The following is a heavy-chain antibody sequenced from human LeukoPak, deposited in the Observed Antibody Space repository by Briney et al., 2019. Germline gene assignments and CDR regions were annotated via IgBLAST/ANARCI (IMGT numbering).Heavy chain of an antibody. D-gene: IGHD3-22*01. V-gene: IGHV1-46*01. Sequence: ASVTVSCKASGYTFTSYYMHWVRQAPGQGLEWVGIINPSGGSTSYAQKFQGRVTMTRDTSTSTVYMVLGSLRSEDTAVYYCASVTYCYDSSGVDYWGQGTLVTVSS. CDR3: ASVTYCYDSSGVDY. CDR1: GYTFTSYY. J-gene: IGHJ4*02. CDR2: INPSGGST.